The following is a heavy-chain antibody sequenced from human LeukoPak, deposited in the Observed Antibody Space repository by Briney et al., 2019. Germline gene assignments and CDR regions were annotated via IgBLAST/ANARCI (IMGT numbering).Heavy chain of an antibody. CDR3: ARDWNDILTGYGTDY. CDR1: GYTFTDYY. V-gene: IGHV1-2*02. J-gene: IGHJ4*02. D-gene: IGHD3-9*01. CDR2: INPNSGVT. Sequence: ASVKVSCKASGYTFTDYYMHWVRQAPGQGLEWMGWINPNSGVTNYAQNFQGRVTMTRDTSINTAYMDLSRLRSDDTAIYYCARDWNDILTGYGTDYWGQGTLVTVSS.